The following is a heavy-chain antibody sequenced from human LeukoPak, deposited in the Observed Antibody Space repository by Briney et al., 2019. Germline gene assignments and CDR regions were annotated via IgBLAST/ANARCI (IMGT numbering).Heavy chain of an antibody. CDR1: GFTFSSYG. D-gene: IGHD4-23*01. CDR3: ARSDVARWDFDY. CDR2: IRYDGSNK. V-gene: IGHV3-30*02. Sequence: GGSLRLSCAASGFTFSSYGMHWVRQAPGKGLEGGAFIRYDGSNKYYADSVKGRFTISRDNSKNPLYLQMNSLRAEDTAVYYCARSDVARWDFDYWGQGTLVTVSS. J-gene: IGHJ4*02.